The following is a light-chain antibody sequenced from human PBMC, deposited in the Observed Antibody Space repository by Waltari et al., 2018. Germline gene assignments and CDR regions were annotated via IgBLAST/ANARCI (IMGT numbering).Light chain of an antibody. CDR1: AAINKW. Sequence: DTQLSQFPSTLAASVGDRVTIPCRARAAINKWLAWYQQKPGKAPKVLIYDASTLQSGVPSRFSGSGSGTEFTLTIDSLQPDDFATYYCQQYNRFSPFGQGTNVEVK. J-gene: IGKJ1*01. CDR3: QQYNRFSP. V-gene: IGKV1-5*01. CDR2: DAS.